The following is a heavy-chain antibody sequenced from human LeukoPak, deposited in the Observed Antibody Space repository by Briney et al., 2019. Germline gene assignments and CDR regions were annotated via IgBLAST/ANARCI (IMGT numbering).Heavy chain of an antibody. CDR3: ATALGGSGGSCYSCGMDV. J-gene: IGHJ6*04. CDR1: GGSISSSNW. CDR2: IYHSGST. Sequence: SGTLSLTCAVFGGSISSSNWWSWVRQPPGKGLEWIGEIYHSGSTNYNPSLKSRVTISVDKSKNQFSLKLSSVTAADTAVYYCATALGGSGGSCYSCGMDVWGKGTTVTVSS. D-gene: IGHD2-15*01. V-gene: IGHV4-4*02.